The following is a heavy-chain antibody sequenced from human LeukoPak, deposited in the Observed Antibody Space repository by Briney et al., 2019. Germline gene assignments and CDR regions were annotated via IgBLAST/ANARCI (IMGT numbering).Heavy chain of an antibody. CDR3: AREDYYGSGSDPYFDY. J-gene: IGHJ4*02. CDR1: GASFSRDY. Sequence: SETLSLTCAVYGASFSRDYWSWIRQPPGKGLEWIGEVNQSGSTKYNPSLKSRVTISVDTSKNQFSLKLSSVTAADTAVYYCAREDYYGSGSDPYFDYWGQGTLVTVSS. CDR2: VNQSGST. V-gene: IGHV4-34*01. D-gene: IGHD3-10*01.